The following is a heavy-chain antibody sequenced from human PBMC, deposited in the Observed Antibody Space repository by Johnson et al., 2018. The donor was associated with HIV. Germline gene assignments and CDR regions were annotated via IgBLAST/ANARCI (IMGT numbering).Heavy chain of an antibody. Sequence: QVQLVESEGGVVQPGRSLRLSCAAYGFTFSSYAMHWVRQAPGKGLEWVAVISYAGSDKYYADSVKGRFTISRDNSKNTLYLQMNSLRAEDTAGYYCAREQAGAGGEALEMWGQGTRVTVSS. CDR2: ISYAGSDK. V-gene: IGHV3-30*04. CDR3: AREQAGAGGEALEM. D-gene: IGHD3-3*01. J-gene: IGHJ3*01. CDR1: GFTFSSYA.